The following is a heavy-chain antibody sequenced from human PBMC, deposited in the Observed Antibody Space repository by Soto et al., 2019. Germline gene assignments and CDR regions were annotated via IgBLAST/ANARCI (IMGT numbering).Heavy chain of an antibody. CDR1: AYSFTSSW. D-gene: IGHD1-26*01. CDR3: ARHEVGASNYYRYYSMDV. J-gene: IGHJ6*02. Sequence: GESLKISCKGSAYSFTSSWINWVRQMPGKGLEWMGRIDPSDSYTNYSPSFQGHVTISADKSISTAYLQWSSLQASDTAMYYCARHEVGASNYYRYYSMDVWGQGTTVTVSS. CDR2: IDPSDSYT. V-gene: IGHV5-10-1*01.